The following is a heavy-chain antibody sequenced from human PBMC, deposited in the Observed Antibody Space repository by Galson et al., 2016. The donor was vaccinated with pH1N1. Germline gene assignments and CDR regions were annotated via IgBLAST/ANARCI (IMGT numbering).Heavy chain of an antibody. D-gene: IGHD3-10*01. Sequence: SLRLSCAASGFTFSSYWMSWVRQAPGKGLEWVANIKQDGSEKYYVDSVKGRCTISRDNAKNSLYLQMNSLRAEDTGVYYCARSAREVTYFDYWGQVTLVTVSS. CDR1: GFTFSSYW. CDR3: ARSAREVTYFDY. CDR2: IKQDGSEK. V-gene: IGHV3-7*01. J-gene: IGHJ4*02.